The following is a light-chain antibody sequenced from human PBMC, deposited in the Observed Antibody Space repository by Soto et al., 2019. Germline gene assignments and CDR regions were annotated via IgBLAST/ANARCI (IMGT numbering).Light chain of an antibody. CDR3: QQRSKWPLT. Sequence: EIVLTQSPATLSLSPGDRATLSCRASQSVSGYLAWYQQKPGQAPRLLISDASIRATGIPARFSGSGSGTDFTLTISSLGPEDFAVYYCQQRSKWPLTFGGGTKVEIK. V-gene: IGKV3-11*01. J-gene: IGKJ4*01. CDR2: DAS. CDR1: QSVSGY.